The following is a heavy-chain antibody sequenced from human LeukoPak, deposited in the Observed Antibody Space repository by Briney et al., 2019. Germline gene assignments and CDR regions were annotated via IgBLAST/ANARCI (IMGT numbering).Heavy chain of an antibody. D-gene: IGHD3-10*01. Sequence: GGSLRLSCAVSGITLGNYGMSWVRQPPGKGLEWVAGISDSGGSTNYADSVKGRFTISRDTPRNTLYLQMNSLRAEDTAVYFCAKRGVVIRVFLVGFHKEAYYFDSWGQGALVTVSS. CDR3: AKRGVVIRVFLVGFHKEAYYFDS. J-gene: IGHJ4*02. CDR1: GITLGNYG. V-gene: IGHV3-23*01. CDR2: ISDSGGST.